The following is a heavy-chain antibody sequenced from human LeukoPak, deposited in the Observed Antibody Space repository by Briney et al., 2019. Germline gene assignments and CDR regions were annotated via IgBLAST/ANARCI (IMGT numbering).Heavy chain of an antibody. Sequence: RSGGSLRLSCAASGFTFSSYAMSWVRQAPGKGLEWVSAISGSGGSTYYADSVKGRFTISRDNSKNTLYLQMNSLRAEDTAVYYCAKTLTGGYDSSGYFDYWGQGTLVTVSS. D-gene: IGHD3-22*01. CDR1: GFTFSSYA. CDR2: ISGSGGST. J-gene: IGHJ4*02. V-gene: IGHV3-23*01. CDR3: AKTLTGGYDSSGYFDY.